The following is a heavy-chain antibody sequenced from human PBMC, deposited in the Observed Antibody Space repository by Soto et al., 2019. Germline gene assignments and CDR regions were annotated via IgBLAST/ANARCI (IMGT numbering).Heavy chain of an antibody. CDR2: INPSGGRT. D-gene: IGHD3-22*01. J-gene: IGHJ4*02. CDR1: GNSFTTYY. Sequence: QVQLVQSGAEVKKPGASVKVSCKASGNSFTTYYMHWVRQAPGQGLEWMGIINPSGGRTTYAQKFQGRVTMTRDTSTSTCHMELSSLTSEDTAVYYCAGLYHYDSSGYYDYWGQGTLVTVSS. V-gene: IGHV1-46*01. CDR3: AGLYHYDSSGYYDY.